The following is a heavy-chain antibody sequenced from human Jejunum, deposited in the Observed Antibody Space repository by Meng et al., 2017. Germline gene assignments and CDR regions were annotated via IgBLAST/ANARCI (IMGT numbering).Heavy chain of an antibody. V-gene: IGHV4-4*02. CDR3: ARDFEALNGV. Sequence: QVHLQAWGPGLVKPWVTLSRPFAVSCDSVSSSYWWSWVRQSPGKGLEWIGEIYHSWTTNYNPSLKSRVTLSVDKSKNQFSLNLSSVTAADTAVYFCARDFEALNGVWGQGTLVTVSS. D-gene: IGHD2-8*01. J-gene: IGHJ1*01. CDR1: CDSVSSSYW. CDR2: IYHSWTT.